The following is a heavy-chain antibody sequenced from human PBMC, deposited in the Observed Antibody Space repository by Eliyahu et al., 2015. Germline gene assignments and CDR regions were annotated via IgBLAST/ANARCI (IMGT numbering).Heavy chain of an antibody. CDR2: IYYSGST. J-gene: IGHJ5*02. Sequence: QLQLQESGPGLVKPSETLSLTCTVSGGSIXXSSYYWGWIRQPPGKGLXWIWSIYYSGSTYYNPSLKSRVTISVDTSKNQFSLKLSSVTAADTAVYYCAREDDSSGYYGGVDWFDPWGQGTLVTVSS. D-gene: IGHD3-22*01. CDR1: GGSIXXSSYY. V-gene: IGHV4-39*07. CDR3: AREDDSSGYYGGVDWFDP.